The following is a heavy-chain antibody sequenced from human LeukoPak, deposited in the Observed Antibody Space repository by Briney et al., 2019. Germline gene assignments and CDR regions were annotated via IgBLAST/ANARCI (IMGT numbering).Heavy chain of an antibody. J-gene: IGHJ4*02. Sequence: GGSLRLSCAASGFTFSSYEMHWVRQTPGKGLEWVSYISSSDSTIYYADSVKGRFTISRDNAKNSLYLQMNSLSAEDTAVYYCARDYGGSSPFDYWGQGTLVTVSS. V-gene: IGHV3-48*03. CDR3: ARDYGGSSPFDY. D-gene: IGHD4-23*01. CDR1: GFTFSSYE. CDR2: ISSSDSTI.